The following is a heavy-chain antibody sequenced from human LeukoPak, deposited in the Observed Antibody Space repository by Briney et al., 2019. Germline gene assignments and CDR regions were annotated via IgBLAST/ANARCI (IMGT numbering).Heavy chain of an antibody. D-gene: IGHD3-16*02. V-gene: IGHV4-39*07. CDR1: GGSISSGDYY. CDR2: IYYSGST. CDR3: ARRGYRPIDY. Sequence: SETLSLTCSVSGGSISSGDYYWGWIRQPPGKGLEWIGSIYYSGSTYYNPSLKSRVTILVDTSMDQFSLRLSSVTAADTAVYYCARRGYRPIDYWGQGTLVTVSS. J-gene: IGHJ4*02.